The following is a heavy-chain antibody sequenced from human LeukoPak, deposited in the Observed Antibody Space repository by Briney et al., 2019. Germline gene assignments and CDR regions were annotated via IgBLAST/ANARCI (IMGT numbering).Heavy chain of an antibody. CDR3: ARALSRIAAAGTSGADY. V-gene: IGHV3-30*03. CDR2: ISYDGSNK. J-gene: IGHJ4*02. D-gene: IGHD6-13*01. CDR1: GFTFSSYG. Sequence: PGRSLRLSCAASGFTFSSYGMHWVRQAPGKGLEWVAVISYDGSNKYYADSVKGRFTISRDNSKNTLYLQMNSLRAEDTAVYYCARALSRIAAAGTSGADYWGQGTLVTVSS.